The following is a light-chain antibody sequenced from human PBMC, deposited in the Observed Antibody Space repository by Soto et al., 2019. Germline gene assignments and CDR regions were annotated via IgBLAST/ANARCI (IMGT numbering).Light chain of an antibody. J-gene: IGLJ3*02. CDR1: SGDSNDL. Sequence: QLVLTQSSSASASLGSSVKLTCTLSSGDSNDLIAWHQQQPGKAPRYMMKVEGSGNYNRGRGVPDRFSGSSSGADRYLTISNLQSEDEADYYSDTWGSTIWVFGGGTKLTVL. CDR3: DTWGSTIWV. V-gene: IGLV4-60*03. CDR2: VEGSGNY.